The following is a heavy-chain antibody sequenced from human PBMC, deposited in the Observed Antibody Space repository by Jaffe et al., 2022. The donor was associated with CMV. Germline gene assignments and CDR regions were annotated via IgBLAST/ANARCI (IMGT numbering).Heavy chain of an antibody. V-gene: IGHV1-2*02. Sequence: QVHLVQSGAEVKKTGASVKVSCKASGYTFTGYYVHWVRQAPGQGPEWMGWIDPDSGGTSYAQKFQGRITMTRDTSISTVYMELSSLRSDDTALYFCARDPRMVGPSTDVFDIWGQGTMVTVSS. CDR1: GYTFTGYY. CDR2: IDPDSGGT. J-gene: IGHJ3*02. D-gene: IGHD1-26*01. CDR3: ARDPRMVGPSTDVFDI.